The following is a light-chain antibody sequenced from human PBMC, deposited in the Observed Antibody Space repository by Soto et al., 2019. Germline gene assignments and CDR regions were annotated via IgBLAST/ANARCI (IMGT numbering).Light chain of an antibody. CDR2: HAS. V-gene: IGKV1-5*01. Sequence: EIQVTQSPATLSACVRDRVTIYCRASQSISWWLAWYQQKPGTAPKLLIYHASTLESGVPSRFSGSGSGTEFTLTISSLQPDDFATYYCQQDMCYSFG. CDR1: QSISWW. J-gene: IGKJ2*01. CDR3: QQDMCYS.